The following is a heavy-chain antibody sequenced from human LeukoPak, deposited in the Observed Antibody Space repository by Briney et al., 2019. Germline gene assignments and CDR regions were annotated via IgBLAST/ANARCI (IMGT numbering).Heavy chain of an antibody. Sequence: GGSLRLSCAASGFAFSSYWMHWVRQAPGKGLVWVSRIDSDGSSTSYADSVKGRFTISRDNAKNTLYLQMNSLRAEDTAVYYCARGGDYGDYVPFDYWGRGTLVTVSS. CDR2: IDSDGSST. CDR3: ARGGDYGDYVPFDY. J-gene: IGHJ4*02. CDR1: GFAFSSYW. V-gene: IGHV3-74*01. D-gene: IGHD4-17*01.